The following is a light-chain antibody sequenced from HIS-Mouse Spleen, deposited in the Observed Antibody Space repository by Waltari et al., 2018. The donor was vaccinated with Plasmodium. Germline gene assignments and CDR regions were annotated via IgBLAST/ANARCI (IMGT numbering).Light chain of an antibody. Sequence: IQLTQSPSSLSASVGDRVTITCRASQSISCRLAWYQQKPGKTPKLLSYKASSLESGVPSRFSGSGSGTEFTLTISSLQPDDFATYYCQQYNSYSWTFGQGTKVEIK. V-gene: IGKV1-5*03. CDR1: QSISCR. J-gene: IGKJ1*01. CDR2: KAS. CDR3: QQYNSYSWT.